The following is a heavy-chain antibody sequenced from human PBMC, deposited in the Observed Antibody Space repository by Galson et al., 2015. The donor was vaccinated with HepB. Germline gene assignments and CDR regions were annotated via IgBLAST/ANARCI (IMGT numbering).Heavy chain of an antibody. J-gene: IGHJ6*03. CDR3: ARSPLRFLDWLPYYDYYYMDV. CDR1: GYTFTDYV. Sequence: VKVSCKASGYTFTDYVVNWVRQAPGQGLEWMGWMNTNTGKPTYAPGFAGRFVFSLDTSVTTAYLQISSLETDDTAVYYCARSPLRFLDWLPYYDYYYMDVWGEGTTVIVSS. V-gene: IGHV7-4-1*02. D-gene: IGHD3-3*01. CDR2: MNTNTGKP.